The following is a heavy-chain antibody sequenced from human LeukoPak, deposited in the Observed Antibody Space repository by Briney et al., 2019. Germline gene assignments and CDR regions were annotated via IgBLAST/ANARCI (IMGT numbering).Heavy chain of an antibody. CDR1: GFTFSSYG. D-gene: IGHD2-2*01. CDR3: AKDQGCSSTSCYHYYYYYYMDV. J-gene: IGHJ6*03. CDR2: IRYDGSNK. V-gene: IGHV3-30*02. Sequence: GGSLRLSCAASGFTFSSYGMHWVRQAPGKGLEWVAFIRYDGSNKYYADSMKGRFTISRDNSKNTLYLQMNSLRAEDTAVYYCAKDQGCSSTSCYHYYYYYYMDVWGKGTTVTVSS.